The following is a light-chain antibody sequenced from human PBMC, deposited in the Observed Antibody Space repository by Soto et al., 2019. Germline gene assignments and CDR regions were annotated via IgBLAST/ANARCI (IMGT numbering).Light chain of an antibody. CDR3: QQRSNWPPIN. Sequence: IVSTQSPVTLTLYPGAVATLSCSASQSVSSYLAWYQQKPGQAPRLLIYDASNRATGIPARFSGSGSGTDFTLTISSLEPEDFAVYYCQQRSNWPPINFGQGTRLEIK. J-gene: IGKJ5*01. CDR1: QSVSSY. CDR2: DAS. V-gene: IGKV3-11*01.